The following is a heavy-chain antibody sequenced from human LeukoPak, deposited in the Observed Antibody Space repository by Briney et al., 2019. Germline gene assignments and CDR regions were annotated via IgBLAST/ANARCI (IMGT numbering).Heavy chain of an antibody. D-gene: IGHD3-10*01. CDR3: ARGNYYGSGSYYSTWFDP. CDR1: GYTFTSYD. J-gene: IGHJ5*02. CDR2: MNPNSGNT. V-gene: IGHV1-8*01. Sequence: ASVKVSCKASGYTFTSYDINWVRQATGQGFEWMGWMNPNSGNTGYAQKFQGRVTMTRNTSISTAYMELSSLRSEDTAVYYCARGNYYGSGSYYSTWFDPWGQGTLVTVSS.